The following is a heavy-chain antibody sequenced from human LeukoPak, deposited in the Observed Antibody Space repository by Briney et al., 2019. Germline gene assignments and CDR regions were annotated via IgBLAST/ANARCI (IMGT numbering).Heavy chain of an antibody. CDR1: GFTYSRYW. J-gene: IGHJ6*02. CDR2: IKQDGSQE. V-gene: IGHV3-7*01. Sequence: PGGSLRLSCVVSGFTYSRYWMTWFRQAPGKGLEWVANIKQDGSQENYVDSVKGRFAISRDNAKKSLYLQMNSLRGGDTAVYFCARGATLVDVWGQGTTVTVSS. CDR3: ARGATLVDV.